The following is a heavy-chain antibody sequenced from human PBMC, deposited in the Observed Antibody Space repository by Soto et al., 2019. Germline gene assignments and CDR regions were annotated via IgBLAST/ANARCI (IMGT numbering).Heavy chain of an antibody. Sequence: ASVKVSCKASGYTFTSYGISWVRQAPGQGLEWMGWISAYNGNTNYAQKLQGRVTMTTDTSTSTAYMELRSLRSDDTAVYYCARVIAPIVVVTAYYYYMDVWGKGTTVTDSS. CDR1: GYTFTSYG. D-gene: IGHD2-21*02. J-gene: IGHJ6*03. CDR2: ISAYNGNT. V-gene: IGHV1-18*01. CDR3: ARVIAPIVVVTAYYYYMDV.